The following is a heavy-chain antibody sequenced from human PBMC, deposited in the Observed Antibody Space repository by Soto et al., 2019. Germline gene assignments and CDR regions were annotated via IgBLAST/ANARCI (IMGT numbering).Heavy chain of an antibody. CDR1: GFTFDDYT. D-gene: IGHD3-9*01. J-gene: IGHJ4*02. CDR2: ISWDGGST. V-gene: IGHV3-43*01. Sequence: VGSLRLSCAASGFTFDDYTMHWVRQAPGKGLEWVSLISWDGGSTYYADSVKGRFTISRDNSKNSLYLQMNSLRTEDTALYYCAKDNRDYDILTGYYSDYYFDYWGQGTLVTVSS. CDR3: AKDNRDYDILTGYYSDYYFDY.